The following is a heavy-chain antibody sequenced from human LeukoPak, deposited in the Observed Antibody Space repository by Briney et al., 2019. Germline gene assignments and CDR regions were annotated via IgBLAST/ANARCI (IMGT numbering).Heavy chain of an antibody. J-gene: IGHJ4*02. D-gene: IGHD3-22*01. Sequence: GASVKVSCRASGYTFTSYGISWVRQAPGQGLEWMGWISAYNDNTNYAQKLQGRVTMTTDTSTSTAYMELRSLRSDDTAVYYCARDPYYYDSSGLDYWGQGTLVTVSS. V-gene: IGHV1-18*01. CDR3: ARDPYYYDSSGLDY. CDR2: ISAYNDNT. CDR1: GYTFTSYG.